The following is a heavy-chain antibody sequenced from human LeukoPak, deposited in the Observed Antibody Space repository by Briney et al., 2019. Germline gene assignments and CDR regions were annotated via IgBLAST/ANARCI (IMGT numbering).Heavy chain of an antibody. V-gene: IGHV4-34*09. CDR1: GGSFSGYF. D-gene: IGHD3-22*01. J-gene: IGHJ4*02. Sequence: SETLSLTCAVYGGSFSGYFWSWIRQHPGKGLEWIGYIYHSGSTYYNPSLKSRVSISGDTSKNEFSLTLNSVTAADTAVYYCATASKESSDYFKYFVHWGQGSLVTVSS. CDR3: ATASKESSDYFKYFVH. CDR2: IYHSGST.